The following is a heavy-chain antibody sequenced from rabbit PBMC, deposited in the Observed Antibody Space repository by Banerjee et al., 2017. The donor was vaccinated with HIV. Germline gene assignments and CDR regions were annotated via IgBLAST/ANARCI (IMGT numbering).Heavy chain of an antibody. CDR2: IYTGNGKT. D-gene: IGHD1-1*01. V-gene: IGHV1S40*01. CDR1: GFSFSSSYD. J-gene: IGHJ2*01. CDR3: ARNYVNAFDP. Sequence: QQLVESGGGLVKPGASLTLTCTASGFSFSSSYDMCWVRQAPGKGLEWIGCIYTGNGKTYYAGWAKGRFTISKASSTTVTLQMTSLTAADTATYFCARNYVNAFDPWGQGTLVTVS.